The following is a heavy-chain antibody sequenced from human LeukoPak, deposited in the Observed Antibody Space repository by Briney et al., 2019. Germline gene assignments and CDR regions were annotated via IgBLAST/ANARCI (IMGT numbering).Heavy chain of an antibody. D-gene: IGHD3-3*01. J-gene: IGHJ4*02. CDR1: GYTFTSYD. V-gene: IGHV1-8*01. Sequence: RASVKVSCKASGYTFTSYDINWVRQATGQGLEWMGWMNPNSGNTGYAQKFQGRVTMTRNTSISAAYMELSSLRSEDTAVYYCAKALFGVASSNFDYWGQGTLVTVSS. CDR2: MNPNSGNT. CDR3: AKALFGVASSNFDY.